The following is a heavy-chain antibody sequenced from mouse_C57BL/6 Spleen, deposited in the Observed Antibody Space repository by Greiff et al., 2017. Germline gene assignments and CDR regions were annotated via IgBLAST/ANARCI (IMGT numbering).Heavy chain of an antibody. CDR3: ARDWDENAMDY. Sequence: DVHLVESGPGLVKPSQSLSLTCSVTGYSITSGYYWNWIRQFPGNKLEWMGYISYDGSNNYNPSLKNRISITRDTSKNQFFLKLNSVTTEDTATYYCARDWDENAMDYWGQGTSVTVSS. CDR1: GYSITSGYY. J-gene: IGHJ4*01. D-gene: IGHD4-1*01. CDR2: ISYDGSN. V-gene: IGHV3-6*01.